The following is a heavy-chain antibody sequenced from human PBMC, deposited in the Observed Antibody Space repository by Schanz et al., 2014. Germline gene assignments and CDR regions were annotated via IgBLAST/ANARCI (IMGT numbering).Heavy chain of an antibody. Sequence: EVQLLESGGGLVQPGGSLRISCAASGFTFRNYGMSWVRQPPGKGLEWVSVLYNNGAAYYAESVRGRFPISRDNSKNTLYLQMNRLRTEDTAVYYCATVGSETYSIYWYFDLWGQGTLVTVSS. V-gene: IGHV3-66*01. D-gene: IGHD3-10*01. J-gene: IGHJ2*01. CDR1: GFTFRNYG. CDR2: LYNNGAA. CDR3: ATVGSETYSIYWYFDL.